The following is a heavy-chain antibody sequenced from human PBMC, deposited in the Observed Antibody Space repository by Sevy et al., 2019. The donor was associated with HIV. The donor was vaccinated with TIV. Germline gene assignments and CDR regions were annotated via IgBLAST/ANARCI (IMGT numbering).Heavy chain of an antibody. D-gene: IGHD4-17*01. CDR2: ISGSGGST. Sequence: GGSLRLSCAASGFTFSSYAMSWVRQAPGKGLEWVSAISGSGGSTYYADSVKGRFTISRDNSKNTLYLQMNSLRAEDTAVYDCANLPVTTEFGYWGQGTLVTVSS. J-gene: IGHJ4*02. CDR3: ANLPVTTEFGY. CDR1: GFTFSSYA. V-gene: IGHV3-23*01.